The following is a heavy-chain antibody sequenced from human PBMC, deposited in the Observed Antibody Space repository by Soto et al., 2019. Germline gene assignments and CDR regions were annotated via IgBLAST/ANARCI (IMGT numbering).Heavy chain of an antibody. CDR1: GSRFSNYV. CDR2: IIPIFNST. CDR3: AREGRGKKAGYNGLVSLGY. V-gene: IGHV1-69*06. Sequence: QVQLVQSGAEVKTPGSSLKVSCKVSGSRFSNYVISWVRQAPGHGLAWLGRIIPIFNSTKYAQKFQGIVTITADKSTSTASLELSSLRSDDTAVYYCAREGRGKKAGYNGLVSLGYWGQGTLVTVSS. D-gene: IGHD2-2*02. J-gene: IGHJ4*02.